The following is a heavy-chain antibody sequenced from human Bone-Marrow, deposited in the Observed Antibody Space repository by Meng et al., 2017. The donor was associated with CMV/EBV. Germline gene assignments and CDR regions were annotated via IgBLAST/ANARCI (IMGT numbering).Heavy chain of an antibody. CDR1: GYTFTSYY. J-gene: IGHJ6*02. V-gene: IGHV1-46*01. D-gene: IGHD1-26*01. CDR3: ARSDSSSTPVGDYYYYYGMDV. CDR2: INPSGGST. Sequence: ASVKVSCKASGYTFTSYYMHWVRQAPGQGLEWMGIINPSGGSTSYAQKFQGRVTMTRDTSTSTVYMELSSLRSEDTAVYYCARSDSSSTPVGDYYYYYGMDVWGQGTTVTVPS.